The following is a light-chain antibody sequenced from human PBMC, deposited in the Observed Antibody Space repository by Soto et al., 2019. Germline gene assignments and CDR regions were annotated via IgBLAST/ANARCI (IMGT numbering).Light chain of an antibody. Sequence: QSALTQPRSVSGSPGQSVTISCTGTSSDVGGYNYVSWYQQHPGKVPKLMIYDVSKRPSGVPDRFSGSKSGNTASLTISGLQAEDGADYYCCSYAGSYTHVFGSGTKLTVL. CDR1: SSDVGGYNY. CDR2: DVS. CDR3: CSYAGSYTHV. J-gene: IGLJ1*01. V-gene: IGLV2-11*01.